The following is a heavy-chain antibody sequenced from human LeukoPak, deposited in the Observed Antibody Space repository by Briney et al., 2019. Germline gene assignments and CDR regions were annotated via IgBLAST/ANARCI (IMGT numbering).Heavy chain of an antibody. CDR1: GFTFSSYE. CDR3: ARDRSRWCKWFDP. V-gene: IGHV3-48*03. D-gene: IGHD6-19*01. J-gene: IGHJ5*02. CDR2: INSGGSRI. Sequence: GGSLRLSCVASGFTFSSYEMNWVRQAPGKGLEWLSYINSGGSRIHYADSVKGRFTISRDNARNTLYLQMNSLRAEDTGIYYCARDRSRWCKWFDPWGQGTLVTVSS.